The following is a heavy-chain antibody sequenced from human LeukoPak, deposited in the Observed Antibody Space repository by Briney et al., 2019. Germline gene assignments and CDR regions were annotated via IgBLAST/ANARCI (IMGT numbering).Heavy chain of an antibody. J-gene: IGHJ4*02. D-gene: IGHD6-13*01. CDR2: IKQDGSEK. CDR3: AKVHPNSSSFDY. CDR1: GFTFSSYW. V-gene: IGHV3-7*01. Sequence: GGSLRLSCAASGFTFSSYWMSWVRQAPGKGLEWVANIKQDGSEKYYVDSVKGRFTISRDNAKNSLSLQMNSLRAEDTAVYYCAKVHPNSSSFDYWGQGTLVTVSS.